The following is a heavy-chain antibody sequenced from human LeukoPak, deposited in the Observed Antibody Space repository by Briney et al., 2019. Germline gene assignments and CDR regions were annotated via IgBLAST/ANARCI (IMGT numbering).Heavy chain of an antibody. J-gene: IGHJ4*02. Sequence: GESLKISCKGSGYRFTSYWIGWVRQMPGKGLEWMGIIYPGDSDTRYSPSFQGQVTISADKSISTAYLQWSSLKASDTAMYYCARSTQYSSGRYYFDYWGQGTLVTVSS. V-gene: IGHV5-51*01. CDR1: GYRFTSYW. CDR3: ARSTQYSSGRYYFDY. D-gene: IGHD6-19*01. CDR2: IYPGDSDT.